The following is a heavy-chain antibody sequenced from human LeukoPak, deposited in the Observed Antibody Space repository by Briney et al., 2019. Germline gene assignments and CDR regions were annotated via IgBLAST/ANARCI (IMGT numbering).Heavy chain of an antibody. CDR1: GFTVRSNY. D-gene: IGHD1-26*01. CDR2: IYSGGST. J-gene: IGHJ4*02. Sequence: GGSQRLACAASGFTVRSNYMSWVRQAPGKGLEWVSVIYSGGSTFYADSVKGRFTISRDNSKNTLYLQMNSLRAEDTAVYYCAKYGLGATSPFDYWGQGTLVTVSS. CDR3: AKYGLGATSPFDY. V-gene: IGHV3-53*01.